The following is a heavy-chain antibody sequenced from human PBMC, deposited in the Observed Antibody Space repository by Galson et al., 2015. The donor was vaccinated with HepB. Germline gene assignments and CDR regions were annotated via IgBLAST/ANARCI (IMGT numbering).Heavy chain of an antibody. CDR3: AKSQDSSGPTGVAFDI. CDR2: ISSSGSTI. D-gene: IGHD3-22*01. V-gene: IGHV3-11*01. Sequence: SLRLSCAASGFTFSDYYMSWIRQAPGKGLEWVSYISSSGSTIYYADSVKGRFTISRDNAKNSLYLQMNSLRAEDTALYYCAKSQDSSGPTGVAFDIWGQGTMVTVSS. CDR1: GFTFSDYY. J-gene: IGHJ3*02.